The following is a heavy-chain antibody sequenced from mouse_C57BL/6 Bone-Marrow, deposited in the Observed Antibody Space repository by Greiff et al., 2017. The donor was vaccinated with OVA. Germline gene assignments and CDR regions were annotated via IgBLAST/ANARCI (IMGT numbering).Heavy chain of an antibody. CDR3: ARELFYAMDY. CDR2: IDPSDSYT. J-gene: IGHJ4*01. CDR1: GYTFTSYW. Sequence: QVQLQQPGAELVMPGASVKLSCKASGYTFTSYWMHWVKQRPGQGLEWIGEIDPSDSYTNYNQKFKGKSTLTVDKSSSTAYMQLSSLTSEDSAVYYCARELFYAMDYCGQGTSVTVSS. V-gene: IGHV1-69*01.